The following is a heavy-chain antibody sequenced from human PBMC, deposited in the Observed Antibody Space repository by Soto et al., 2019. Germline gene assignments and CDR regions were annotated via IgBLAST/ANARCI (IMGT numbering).Heavy chain of an antibody. Sequence: EVQLVESGGGLVQPGGSLRLSCAASGFTFSSYWMHWVRQAPGKGLVWVSRINSDGSSTSYADSVKCRFTISRDNATNTLYLHMNSLRAEDTAVYYCAVAVAGPTAIGYWGQGTLVTVSS. D-gene: IGHD6-19*01. CDR2: INSDGSST. V-gene: IGHV3-74*01. J-gene: IGHJ4*02. CDR1: GFTFSSYW. CDR3: AVAVAGPTAIGY.